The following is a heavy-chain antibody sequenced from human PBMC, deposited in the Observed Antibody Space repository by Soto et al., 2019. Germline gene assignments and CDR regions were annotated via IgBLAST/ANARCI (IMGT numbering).Heavy chain of an antibody. CDR1: GLIFSNYA. CDR2: ISGSGGSP. J-gene: IGHJ4*02. CDR3: AREGDITAAFDY. Sequence: EVQVLESGGVLVQPGGSLRLSCVAPGLIFSNYAMSWVRQAPGKGLELVSGISGSGGSPHYADSAKGRFTISRDNSKNTLFLQMNTLRAEDTAVYYCAREGDITAAFDYWGQGTLVTVSS. V-gene: IGHV3-23*01. D-gene: IGHD6-13*01.